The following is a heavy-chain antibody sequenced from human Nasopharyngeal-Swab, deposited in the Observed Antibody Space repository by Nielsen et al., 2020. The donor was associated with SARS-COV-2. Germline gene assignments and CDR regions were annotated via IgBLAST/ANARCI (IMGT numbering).Heavy chain of an antibody. CDR1: GFTFNNFG. D-gene: IGHD2-21*01. V-gene: IGHV3-30*02. CDR2: IQYEGSFK. J-gene: IGHJ4*02. CDR3: AKSMAYFQLSGTYNLDF. Sequence: GESLKISCAASGFTFNNFGMHWVRQAPGKGLGGVAFIQYEGSFKNYIDSVKGRFTVSRDSSKNTVYLQMNSLRPDDTAVYFCAKSMAYFQLSGTYNLDFWGQGTLVTVSS.